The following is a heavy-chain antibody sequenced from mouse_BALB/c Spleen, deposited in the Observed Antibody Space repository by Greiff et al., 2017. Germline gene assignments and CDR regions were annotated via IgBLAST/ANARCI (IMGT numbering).Heavy chain of an antibody. Sequence: EVKLMESGGGLVKPGGSLKLSCAASGFTFSSYAMSWVRQTPEKRLEWVATISSGGSYTYYPDSVKGRFTISRDNAKNTLYLQMSSLRSEDTAMYYCARQDTTVVATPYFDYWGQGTTLTVSS. CDR1: GFTFSSYA. CDR3: ARQDTTVVATPYFDY. V-gene: IGHV5-9-3*01. D-gene: IGHD1-1*01. CDR2: ISSGGSYT. J-gene: IGHJ2*01.